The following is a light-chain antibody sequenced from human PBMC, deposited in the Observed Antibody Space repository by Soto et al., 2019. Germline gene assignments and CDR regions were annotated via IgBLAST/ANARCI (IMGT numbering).Light chain of an antibody. V-gene: IGLV2-14*01. CDR3: SSYTSSITVL. CDR1: SSDVGGYKY. Sequence: QSVLTQPASVSGSPGQSITISCTGTSSDVGGYKYVSWYQQYPGKAPKLMIYEVSNRPSGISNRFSGSKSGNTASLTISGLQAEDEADYYCSSYTSSITVLFGGGTKLTVL. CDR2: EVS. J-gene: IGLJ2*01.